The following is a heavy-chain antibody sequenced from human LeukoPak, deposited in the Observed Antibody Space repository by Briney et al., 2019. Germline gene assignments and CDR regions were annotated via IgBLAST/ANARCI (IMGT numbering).Heavy chain of an antibody. CDR2: IKYDGTST. CDR1: GFALSGFW. CDR3: AKSDWFDP. Sequence: GGSLRLSCAASGFALSGFWMHWIRQAPGKGLVWVSRIKYDGTSTSYADSVKGRFTISRDSARNTLYLQMNSLRAEDTAVYYCAKSDWFDPWGQGTMVTLSS. J-gene: IGHJ5*02. V-gene: IGHV3-74*01.